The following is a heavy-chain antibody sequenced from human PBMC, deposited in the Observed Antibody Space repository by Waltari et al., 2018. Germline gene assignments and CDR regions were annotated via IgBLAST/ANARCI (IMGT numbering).Heavy chain of an antibody. V-gene: IGHV4-38-2*01. CDR2: IYHSGST. CDR3: ARQGVGAFDY. Sequence: QVQLQESGPGLVKPSETLSPTCAVPGYSISSGYYWGWIRQPPGKGLEWIGSIYHSGSTYYNPSLKSRVTISVDTSKNQFSLKLSSVTAADTAVYYCARQGVGAFDYWGQGTLVTVSS. J-gene: IGHJ4*02. CDR1: GYSISSGYY. D-gene: IGHD1-26*01.